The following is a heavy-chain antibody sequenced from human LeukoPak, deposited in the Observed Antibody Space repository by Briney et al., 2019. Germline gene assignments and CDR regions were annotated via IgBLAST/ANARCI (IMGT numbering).Heavy chain of an antibody. CDR3: ARARYSYDSSGYYRAFDY. V-gene: IGHV3-48*03. D-gene: IGHD3-22*01. CDR2: ISSSGSTI. J-gene: IGHJ4*02. Sequence: GGSLRLACAASGFTFSGYEMNWVRQAPGKGLEWVSYISSSGSTIHYADSVKGRFTISRDNAKNSLYLQMNSLRAEDTAVYYCARARYSYDSSGYYRAFDYWGQGTLVTVSS. CDR1: GFTFSGYE.